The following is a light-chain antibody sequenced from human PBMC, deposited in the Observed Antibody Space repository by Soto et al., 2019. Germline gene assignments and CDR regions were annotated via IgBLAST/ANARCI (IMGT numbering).Light chain of an antibody. V-gene: IGKV1-5*01. J-gene: IGKJ1*01. CDR3: LQHNSYPRT. CDR2: AAS. Sequence: DIQMTQSPSTLSASVGDRVTITCRASQTINSWLAWYQQKPGKAPKLLIYAASTLQSGVPSRFSGSGSGTEFTLTISSLQPEDFATYYCLQHNSYPRTFGQGTKVDIK. CDR1: QTINSW.